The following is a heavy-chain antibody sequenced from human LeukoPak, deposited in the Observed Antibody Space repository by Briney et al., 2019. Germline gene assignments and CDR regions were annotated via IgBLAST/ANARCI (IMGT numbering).Heavy chain of an antibody. D-gene: IGHD6-19*01. CDR1: GGSISSYY. CDR3: ARSRGAVAGHYYYYMDV. Sequence: PSETLSLTCTVSGGSISSYYWSWIRQPPGKGLEWIGYIYYSGSTNYNPSLKSRVTISVDTSKNQFSLKLSSVTAADTAVYYCARSRGAVAGHYYYYMDVWGKGTTVTVSS. J-gene: IGHJ6*03. CDR2: IYYSGST. V-gene: IGHV4-59*01.